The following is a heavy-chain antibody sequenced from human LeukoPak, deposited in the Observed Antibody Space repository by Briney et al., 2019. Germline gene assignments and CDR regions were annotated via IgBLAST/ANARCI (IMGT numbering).Heavy chain of an antibody. CDR2: IYSGGST. Sequence: GGSLRLSCAASGFTVSSNFMSWVRQAPGKGLEWVSVIYSGGSTYYADSVKGRFTISRHNSKNTLYLQMNSLRAEDTAVYYCARLYGTFLEWSPYFDYWGQGTLVTVYS. CDR3: ARLYGTFLEWSPYFDY. D-gene: IGHD3-3*02. CDR1: GFTVSSNF. J-gene: IGHJ4*02. V-gene: IGHV3-53*04.